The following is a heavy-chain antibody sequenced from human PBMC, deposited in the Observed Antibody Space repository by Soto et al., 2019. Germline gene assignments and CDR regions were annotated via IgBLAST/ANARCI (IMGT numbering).Heavy chain of an antibody. CDR2: IYYSGST. D-gene: IGHD4-17*01. CDR3: ARLLPTPDI. V-gene: IGHV4-59*08. J-gene: IGHJ3*02. Sequence: SETLSLTCTVSGGSISSYYWSCIRQPPGKGLEWIGYIYYSGSTNYNPSLKSRVTISVDTSKNQFSLKLSSVTAADTDVYYCARLLPTPDIWRQGTMVTVSS. CDR1: GGSISSYY.